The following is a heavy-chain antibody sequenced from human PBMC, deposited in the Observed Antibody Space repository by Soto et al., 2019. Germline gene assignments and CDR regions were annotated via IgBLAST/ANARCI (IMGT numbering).Heavy chain of an antibody. V-gene: IGHV4-31*03. CDR1: GGSTSSGGYY. D-gene: IGHD3-10*01. CDR2: IYYSGST. CDR3: ARVAITMVRGDIIHFGY. J-gene: IGHJ4*02. Sequence: PSETLSLTCTVSGGSTSSGGYYWSWIRQHPGKGLEWIGYIYYSGSTYYNPSLKSRVTISVDTSKNQFSLKLSSVTAADTAVYYCARVAITMVRGDIIHFGYWGQGTLVTVSS.